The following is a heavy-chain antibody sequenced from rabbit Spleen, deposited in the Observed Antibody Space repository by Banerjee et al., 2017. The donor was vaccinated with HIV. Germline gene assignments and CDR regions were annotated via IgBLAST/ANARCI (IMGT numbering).Heavy chain of an antibody. Sequence: QEQLVESGGGLVQPEGSLTLTCTASGFSFSSDFYMCWVRQAPGKGLEWIACIDSGSSGDTYYASWAKGRFTISKTSSTTVTLQMTSLTAADTATYFCARETSSGWGIVSFYFSLWGPGTLVTVS. CDR2: IDSGSSGDT. CDR3: ARETSSGWGIVSFYFSL. CDR1: GFSFSSDFY. V-gene: IGHV1S45*01. D-gene: IGHD4-1*01. J-gene: IGHJ4*01.